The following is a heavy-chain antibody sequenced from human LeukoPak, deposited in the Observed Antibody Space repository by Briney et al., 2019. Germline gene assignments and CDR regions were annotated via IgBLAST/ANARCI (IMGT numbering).Heavy chain of an antibody. CDR3: ARDLSTMVRGNDAFDI. J-gene: IGHJ3*02. Sequence: GGSLRLSCAASGFTFSSYAMHWVRQAPGKGLEWVAVISYDGSNEYYADSVKGRFTISRDNAKNSLYLQMNNLRAEDTAVYYCARDLSTMVRGNDAFDIWGQGTMVTVSS. CDR2: ISYDGSNE. CDR1: GFTFSSYA. D-gene: IGHD3-10*01. V-gene: IGHV3-30*04.